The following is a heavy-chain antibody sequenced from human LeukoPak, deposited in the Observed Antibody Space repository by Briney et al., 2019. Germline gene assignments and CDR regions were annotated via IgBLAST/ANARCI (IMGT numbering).Heavy chain of an antibody. D-gene: IGHD2-15*01. J-gene: IGHJ4*02. CDR2: ISWNSGSV. CDR1: GFTFDDYA. CDR3: AKDVIGSGRYYCDY. Sequence: PGGSLRLSCAATGFTFDDYAKHWVRQAPGKGLEWVSGISWNSGSVGYADSVKGRFTISRDNAKNSLYLQMNSLRAEDTALYYCAKDVIGSGRYYCDYWGQGTLVTVSS. V-gene: IGHV3-9*01.